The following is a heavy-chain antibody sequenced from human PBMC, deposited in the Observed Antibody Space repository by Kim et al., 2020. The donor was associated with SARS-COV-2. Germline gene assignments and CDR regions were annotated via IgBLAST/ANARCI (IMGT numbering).Heavy chain of an antibody. Sequence: YNPALKRRVTISVETSKNQFSLKLSSVTAADTAVYYCARSSSWRYNWFDPWGQGTLVTVSS. J-gene: IGHJ5*02. CDR3: ARSSSWRYNWFDP. V-gene: IGHV4-39*01. D-gene: IGHD6-13*01.